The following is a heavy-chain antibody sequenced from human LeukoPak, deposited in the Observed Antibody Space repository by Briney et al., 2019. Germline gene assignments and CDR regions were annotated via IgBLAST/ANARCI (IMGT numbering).Heavy chain of an antibody. D-gene: IGHD2-2*01. V-gene: IGHV1-18*01. CDR2: ISAYNGNT. CDR1: GYTFTSYG. J-gene: IGHJ4*02. Sequence: ATVKVACKASGYTFTSYGISWVRQAPGQGLEWMGWISAYNGNTNYAQKLQGRVTMTTDTSTSTAYMELRSLRSDDTAVYYCARVRDCSSSICHYYFDYWGQGTLVTVSS. CDR3: ARVRDCSSSICHYYFDY.